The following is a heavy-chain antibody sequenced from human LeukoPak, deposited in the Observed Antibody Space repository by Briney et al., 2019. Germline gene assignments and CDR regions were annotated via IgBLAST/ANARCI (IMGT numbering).Heavy chain of an antibody. D-gene: IGHD4-17*01. Sequence: GWSLRLSCAASGFSFSEYAMHWARQAPGKGLEWVALISYDGSDQYYADSVRGRFTISKDKSRSTLFLQMNSLRTEDTAVYFCAREDVDYGDDFDYWGQGTLVTVSS. J-gene: IGHJ4*02. V-gene: IGHV3-30*03. CDR3: AREDVDYGDDFDY. CDR1: GFSFSEYA. CDR2: ISYDGSDQ.